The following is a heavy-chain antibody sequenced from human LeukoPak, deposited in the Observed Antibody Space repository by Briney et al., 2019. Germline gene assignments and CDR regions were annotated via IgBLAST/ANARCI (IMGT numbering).Heavy chain of an antibody. D-gene: IGHD3-22*01. CDR2: IYSGGST. CDR3: ASSDEYYYASSEGPEGAFDI. CDR1: GFTVSSNY. J-gene: IGHJ3*02. Sequence: HPGGSLRLSCAASGFTVSSNYMNWVGQAPGKGLEWVSVIYSGGSTYYADSVKGRFTISRDNSKNTLYLQMNSLRAEDTAVYYCASSDEYYYASSEGPEGAFDIWGQGTMVTVSS. V-gene: IGHV3-66*01.